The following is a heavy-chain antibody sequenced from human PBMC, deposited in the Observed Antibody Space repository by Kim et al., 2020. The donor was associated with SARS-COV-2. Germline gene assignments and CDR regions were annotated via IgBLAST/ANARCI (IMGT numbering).Heavy chain of an antibody. V-gene: IGHV4-59*08. J-gene: IGHJ3*02. Sequence: TPPPKSRVTISIDTSKNQFSLKLSSVTAADTAVYYCARLASSSSFDAFDIWGQGTMITVSS. CDR3: ARLASSSSFDAFDI. D-gene: IGHD6-6*01.